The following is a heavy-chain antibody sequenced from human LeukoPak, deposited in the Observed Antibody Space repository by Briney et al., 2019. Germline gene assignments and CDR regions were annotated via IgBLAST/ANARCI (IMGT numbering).Heavy chain of an antibody. Sequence: ASVKVSCKASGYTFTSYAMHWVRQAPGQRLEWMGWINAGNGNTKYSQKFQGRVTITRDTSASTAYMELSSLRSEDTAVYYCGRDNDYYDSSGLDYWGQGTLVTVSS. CDR1: GYTFTSYA. D-gene: IGHD3-22*01. J-gene: IGHJ4*02. CDR3: GRDNDYYDSSGLDY. V-gene: IGHV1-3*01. CDR2: INAGNGNT.